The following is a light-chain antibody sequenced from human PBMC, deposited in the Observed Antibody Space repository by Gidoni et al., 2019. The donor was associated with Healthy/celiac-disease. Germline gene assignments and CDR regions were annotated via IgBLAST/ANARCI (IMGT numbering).Light chain of an antibody. CDR1: QSISSY. V-gene: IGKV1-39*01. Sequence: DIQMTQSPSSLSASVGDRVTITCRASQSISSYLNWYQQKPGKAPKLLIYAASSLQSGVPSRFSGSGSGTDFTLTISSLQPEDFATYYCQQSYSTLTSTFXXXTKVEIK. CDR2: AAS. CDR3: QQSYSTLTST. J-gene: IGKJ1*01.